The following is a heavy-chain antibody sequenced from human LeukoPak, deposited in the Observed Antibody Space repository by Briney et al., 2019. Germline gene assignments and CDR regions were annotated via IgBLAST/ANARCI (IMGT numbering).Heavy chain of an antibody. J-gene: IGHJ6*02. D-gene: IGHD2-21*01. Sequence: GGSLRLSCVVSGFDLSDYYMSWIRQAPGKGLEWISYISSSGGNIYFADSVKGRFTMSRDNARGSLYLQMNSLRAEDTAVYYCAKAPVWNYYYGLDVWGQGTTVTVSS. CDR3: AKAPVWNYYYGLDV. CDR1: GFDLSDYY. V-gene: IGHV3-11*01. CDR2: ISSSGGNI.